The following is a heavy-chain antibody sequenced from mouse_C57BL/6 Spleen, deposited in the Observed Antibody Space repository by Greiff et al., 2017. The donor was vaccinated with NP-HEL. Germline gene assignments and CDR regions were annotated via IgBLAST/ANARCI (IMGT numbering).Heavy chain of an antibody. CDR2: IDPENGYT. J-gene: IGHJ3*01. D-gene: IGHD2-4*01. Sequence: EVQLQQSGAELVRPGASVKLSCTASGFNIKDDYMHWVKQRPEQGLEWIGWIDPENGYTEYASKFQGKATITADTSSNTACRQLSSLTSEDTAVYYCTTHDCGSAWFAYWGQGTLVTVSA. CDR1: GFNIKDDY. V-gene: IGHV14-4*01. CDR3: TTHDCGSAWFAY.